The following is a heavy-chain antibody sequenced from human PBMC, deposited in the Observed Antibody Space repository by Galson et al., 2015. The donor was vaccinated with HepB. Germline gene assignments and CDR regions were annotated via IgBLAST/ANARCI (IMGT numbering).Heavy chain of an antibody. D-gene: IGHD2-2*01. V-gene: IGHV6-1*01. CDR1: GDSVSSNSAA. Sequence: CAISGDSVSSNSAAWNWIRQSPSRGLEWPGRTYYRSKWYNDYAVSVKSRITINPDTSKNQFSLQLNSVTPEDTAVYYCARDRAYIVVVPAATPHYYYGMDVWGQGTTVTVSS. J-gene: IGHJ6*02. CDR3: ARDRAYIVVVPAATPHYYYGMDV. CDR2: TYYRSKWYN.